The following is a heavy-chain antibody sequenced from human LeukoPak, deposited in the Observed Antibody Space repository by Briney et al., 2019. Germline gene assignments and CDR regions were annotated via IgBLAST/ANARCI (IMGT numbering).Heavy chain of an antibody. Sequence: PGGSLRLSCAASGFTFSDSYMSWIRQAPGKGLEWISYISGSGTTVYYADSVKGRFTISRDNARNSLSLQINSLRAEDTAVYFCARASLKQQLSRGWFDPWGQGTLVTVSS. D-gene: IGHD6-13*01. CDR1: GFTFSDSY. J-gene: IGHJ5*02. V-gene: IGHV3-11*01. CDR2: ISGSGTTV. CDR3: ARASLKQQLSRGWFDP.